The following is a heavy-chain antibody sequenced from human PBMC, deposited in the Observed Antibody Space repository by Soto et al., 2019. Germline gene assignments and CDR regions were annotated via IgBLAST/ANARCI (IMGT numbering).Heavy chain of an antibody. CDR3: ARVLRFLTTHYYGMDV. Sequence: QVQLVQSGAEVKKPGSSVKVSCKASGGTFSSYAISWVRQAPGQGLEWMGGIIPIFGTANYAQKFQGRVTITADESTSTADMELSSLRSEDTAVYYCARVLRFLTTHYYGMDVWGQGTTVTVSS. V-gene: IGHV1-69*01. J-gene: IGHJ6*02. D-gene: IGHD3-3*01. CDR2: IIPIFGTA. CDR1: GGTFSSYA.